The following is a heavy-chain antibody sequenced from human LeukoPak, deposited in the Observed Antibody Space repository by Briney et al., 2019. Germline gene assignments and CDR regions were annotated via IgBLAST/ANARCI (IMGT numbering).Heavy chain of an antibody. CDR2: IKQDGSEK. D-gene: IGHD6-13*01. J-gene: IGHJ5*02. V-gene: IGHV3-7*01. CDR1: GFTFSSYW. Sequence: GGSLRLSCAASGFTFSSYWMSWVRQAPGKGLEWVANIKQDGSEKYYVDSVKGRFTISRDNAKNSLYLQMNSLRAEDTAVYYCARDLPIAAAGTGNRWFDPWGQGTLVTVSS. CDR3: ARDLPIAAAGTGNRWFDP.